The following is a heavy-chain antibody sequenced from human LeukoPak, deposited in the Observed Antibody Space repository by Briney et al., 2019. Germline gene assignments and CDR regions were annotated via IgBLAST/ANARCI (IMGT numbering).Heavy chain of an antibody. D-gene: IGHD1-26*01. J-gene: IGHJ4*02. CDR2: FDPEDGET. CDR1: GYTLTELS. Sequence: ASVKVSCKVSGYTLTELSMHWVRQAPGKGLEWMGGFDPEDGETIYAQKFQGRVTMTKDTSTDTAYMELSSLRSEDTAVYYCATVAGSYSLDYWGQGTLVTVSS. V-gene: IGHV1-24*01. CDR3: ATVAGSYSLDY.